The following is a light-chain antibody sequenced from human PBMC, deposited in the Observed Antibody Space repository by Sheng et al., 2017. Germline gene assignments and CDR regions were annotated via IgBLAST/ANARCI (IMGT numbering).Light chain of an antibody. Sequence: SYELTQPPSVSVSPGQTASITCSGDKLGDKYACWYQQKPGQSPVLVIYQDSKRPSGIPERFSGSNSANTATLTISRVEAGDEADYYCQVCCETYDHPVVFGG. J-gene: IGLJ2*01. V-gene: IGLV3-1*01. CDR1: KLGDKY. CDR2: QDS. CDR3: QVCCETYDHPVV.